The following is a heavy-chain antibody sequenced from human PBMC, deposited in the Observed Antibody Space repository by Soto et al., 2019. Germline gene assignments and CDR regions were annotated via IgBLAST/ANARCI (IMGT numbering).Heavy chain of an antibody. Sequence: ASVKVSCKASGYTFTSYGISWVRQAPGQGLEWMGWISAYNGNTNYAQKLQGRVTMTTDTSTSTAYMELRSLRSDDTAVYYCARDRWDNYDCWSGNYWFDPWGQGTLVTVSS. V-gene: IGHV1-18*01. J-gene: IGHJ5*02. CDR2: ISAYNGNT. CDR3: ARDRWDNYDCWSGNYWFDP. D-gene: IGHD3-3*01. CDR1: GYTFTSYG.